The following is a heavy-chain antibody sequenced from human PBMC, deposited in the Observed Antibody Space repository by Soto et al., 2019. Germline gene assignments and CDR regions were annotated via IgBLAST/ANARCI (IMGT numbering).Heavy chain of an antibody. D-gene: IGHD5-12*01. J-gene: IGHJ5*02. CDR1: GYSFSNYG. CDR2: INPYNGNR. Sequence: QVQLVQSGADLRKPGASVKVSCKASGYSFSNYGINWVRQAPGQGLEWMGWINPYNGNRNYAQKFEDRVTMTTATSTNTVFMELKSLKSDDTAIYYCARDRLRGYDTSGFSSWGQGTLVIVSS. CDR3: ARDRLRGYDTSGFSS. V-gene: IGHV1-18*01.